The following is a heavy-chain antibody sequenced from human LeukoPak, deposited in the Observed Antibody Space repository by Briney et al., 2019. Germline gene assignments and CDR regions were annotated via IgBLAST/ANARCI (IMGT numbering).Heavy chain of an antibody. CDR3: ARHRVIDAFDI. V-gene: IGHV3-21*01. CDR1: GFTFSSYG. D-gene: IGHD2-21*01. J-gene: IGHJ3*02. Sequence: GGSLRLSCAASGFTFSSYGMHWVRQAPGKGLEWVSSISSSSSYIYYADSVKGRFTIPRDNAKNSLYLQMNSLRAEDTAVYYCARHRVIDAFDIWGQGTMVTVSS. CDR2: ISSSSSYI.